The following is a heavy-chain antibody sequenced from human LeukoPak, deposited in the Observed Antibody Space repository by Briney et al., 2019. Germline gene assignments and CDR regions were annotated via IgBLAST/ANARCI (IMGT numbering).Heavy chain of an antibody. J-gene: IGHJ6*03. D-gene: IGHD3-10*01. V-gene: IGHV1-69*13. Sequence: SVKVSCKASGGTFSSYAISWVRQAPGQGLEWMGGIIPVFGTANYAQKFQGRVTITADESTSTAYMELSSLRSEDTAVYYCARSITMVTYYYYYMDVWGKGTTVTVSS. CDR2: IIPVFGTA. CDR3: ARSITMVTYYYYYMDV. CDR1: GGTFSSYA.